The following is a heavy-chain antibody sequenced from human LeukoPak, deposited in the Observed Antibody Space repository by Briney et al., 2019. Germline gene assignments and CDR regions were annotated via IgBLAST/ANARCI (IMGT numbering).Heavy chain of an antibody. Sequence: GGSLRLSCAASGFTFTSYAMSWFRQAPGKGLEWVSAISGATYYADSVKGRFTLSRDNSKNTLYLQMNSLRAEDTAVYYCAKGQFVLAAFDIWGQGTMVTVSS. V-gene: IGHV3-23*01. CDR3: AKGQFVLAAFDI. CDR1: GFTFTSYA. J-gene: IGHJ3*02. CDR2: ISGAT. D-gene: IGHD3-10*01.